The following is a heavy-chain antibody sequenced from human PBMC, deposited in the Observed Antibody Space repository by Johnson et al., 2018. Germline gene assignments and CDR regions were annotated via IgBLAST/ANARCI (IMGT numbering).Heavy chain of an antibody. V-gene: IGHV3-33*01. CDR3: ARDQGCSSTSCLGMDV. D-gene: IGHD2-2*01. Sequence: QVQLQQSGGGVVQPGRSLRLSCAASGFTFSSYGMHWVRQAPGKGLEWVAVIWYDGSNKYYADSVKGRFTISRDNSKNTLYLQMNSLRAEDTAVYCCARDQGCSSTSCLGMDVWGQGTTVTVSS. CDR1: GFTFSSYG. J-gene: IGHJ6*02. CDR2: IWYDGSNK.